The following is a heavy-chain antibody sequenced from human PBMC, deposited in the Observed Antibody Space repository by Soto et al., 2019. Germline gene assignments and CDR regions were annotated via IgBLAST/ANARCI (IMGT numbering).Heavy chain of an antibody. D-gene: IGHD4-17*01. Sequence: NPSETLSLTCTVSGGSISLNNDYWAWIRQPPGKGLEWIGTVSYSGTTNYNPTLKNRVSISVDRSKNQFSLRLASVTAADTAVYYCARQTRQTTVVSSDFDSWGQGTLVTVYS. CDR2: VSYSGTT. CDR1: GGSISLNNDY. CDR3: ARQTRQTTVVSSDFDS. V-gene: IGHV4-39*01. J-gene: IGHJ4*02.